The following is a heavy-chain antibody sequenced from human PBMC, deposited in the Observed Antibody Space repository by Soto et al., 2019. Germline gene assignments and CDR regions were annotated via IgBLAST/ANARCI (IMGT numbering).Heavy chain of an antibody. V-gene: IGHV3-74*01. Sequence: PGGSLRLSCAASGFTFSSYWMHWVRQAPGKGLVWVSRINSDGSSTSYADSVKGRFTISRDNAKNTLYLQMNSLRAEDTAVYYCARSQSVGRLYYYYGMDVWGQGTTVTVSS. CDR3: ARSQSVGRLYYYYGMDV. CDR1: GFTFSSYW. CDR2: INSDGSST. J-gene: IGHJ6*02.